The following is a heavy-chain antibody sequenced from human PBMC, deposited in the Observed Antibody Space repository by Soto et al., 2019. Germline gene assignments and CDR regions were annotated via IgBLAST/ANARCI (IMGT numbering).Heavy chain of an antibody. CDR1: GLTVSGKKY. V-gene: IGHV3-53*01. CDR3: ASWHEREHAYDV. D-gene: IGHD1-1*01. J-gene: IGHJ3*01. Sequence: DVQLVESGGGLIQPGESLRLSCAAFGLTVSGKKYVAWVRQAPGKGLEWVSALYDVDGTYYADSVQGRFTTSRDSSKTTVYLQMNGLRPDDTAVYFCASWHEREHAYDVWGQGTTVTVSS. CDR2: LYDVDGT.